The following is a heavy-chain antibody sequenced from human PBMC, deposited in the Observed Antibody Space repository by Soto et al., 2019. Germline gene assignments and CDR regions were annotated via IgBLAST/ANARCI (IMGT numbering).Heavy chain of an antibody. V-gene: IGHV1-69*06. J-gene: IGHJ4*02. CDR1: GGTFSSYA. D-gene: IGHD6-13*01. CDR2: IIPIFGTA. CDR3: ARGLIAAAGTISGAHFDY. Sequence: ASVKVSCKASGGTFSSYAISWVRQAPGQGLEWMGGIIPIFGTANYAQKFQGRVTITADKSTSTAYMELSSLRSEDTAVYYCARGLIAAAGTISGAHFDYWGQGTLVTVSS.